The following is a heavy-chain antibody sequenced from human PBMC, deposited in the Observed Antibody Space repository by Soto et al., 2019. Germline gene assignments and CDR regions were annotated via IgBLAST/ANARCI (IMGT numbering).Heavy chain of an antibody. CDR2: IDYYGST. D-gene: IGHD3-9*01. V-gene: IGHV4-59*01. CDR1: GGSISGYY. CDR3: GRYFNWQSGFVI. Sequence: SETLSLTCTVSGGSISGYYWSWIRQPPGKRLEWIGYIDYYGSTNYNPSLKSRVPISFDTSKKHFSLNLGSVTVADTAIYYCGRYFNWQSGFVIWAQGKMVTV. J-gene: IGHJ3*02.